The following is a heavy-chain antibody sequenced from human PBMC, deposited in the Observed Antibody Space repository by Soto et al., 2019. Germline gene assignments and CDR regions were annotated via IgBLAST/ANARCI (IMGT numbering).Heavy chain of an antibody. V-gene: IGHV3-9*01. J-gene: IGHJ4*02. CDR3: AKGVAGWYYFDY. Sequence: VQLVESGGGLVQPGRSLRLSCAASGFTFDDYAMHWVRQAPGKGLEWVSGISWNVGSIAYADSVKGRFTISRDNAKNSLYLQMNSLRAEDTALYYCAKGVAGWYYFDYWGQGTLVTVSS. D-gene: IGHD3-3*01. CDR2: ISWNVGSI. CDR1: GFTFDDYA.